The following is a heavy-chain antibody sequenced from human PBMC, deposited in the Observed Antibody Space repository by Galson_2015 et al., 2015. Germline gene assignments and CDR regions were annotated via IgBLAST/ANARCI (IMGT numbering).Heavy chain of an antibody. V-gene: IGHV3-9*01. D-gene: IGHD3-10*01. CDR3: AKDISVGLWFGEFRIGAFDY. CDR2: ISWNSGSI. J-gene: IGHJ4*02. Sequence: SLRLSCAASGFTFDDYAMHWVRQAPGKGLEWVSGISWNSGSIGYADSVKGRFTISRDNAKNSLYLQMNSLRAEDTALYYCAKDISVGLWFGEFRIGAFDYWGQGTLVTVSS. CDR1: GFTFDDYA.